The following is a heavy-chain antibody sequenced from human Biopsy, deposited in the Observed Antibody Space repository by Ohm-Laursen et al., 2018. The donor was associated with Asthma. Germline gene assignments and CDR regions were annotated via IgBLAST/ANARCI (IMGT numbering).Heavy chain of an antibody. CDR3: VKDIRLQLWGFDS. CDR2: IKQDGSEK. CDR1: GFTFSSYW. J-gene: IGHJ4*02. Sequence: SLRLSCAASGFTFSSYWMSWVRQAPGKGLEWVANIKQDGSEKYYADSVKGRFTISRDNAKNSLYLQMNSLRGADTALYYCVKDIRLQLWGFDSWGQGTLVTVSS. V-gene: IGHV3-7*05. D-gene: IGHD6-13*01.